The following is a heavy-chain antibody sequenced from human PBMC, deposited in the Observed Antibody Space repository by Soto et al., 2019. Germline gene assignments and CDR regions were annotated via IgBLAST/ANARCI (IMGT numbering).Heavy chain of an antibody. J-gene: IGHJ6*02. V-gene: IGHV4-4*02. CDR3: ARHLPESSHYSSGWYTYYYGMDV. CDR1: GGSISSSNW. CDR2: IYHSGST. Sequence: PSETLSLTCTVSGGSISSSNWWSWVRQPPGKGLEWIGEIYHSGSTNYNPSLKSRVTISVDKSKNQFSLKLSSVTAADTAVYYCARHLPESSHYSSGWYTYYYGMDVWGQGTTVTAP. D-gene: IGHD6-19*01.